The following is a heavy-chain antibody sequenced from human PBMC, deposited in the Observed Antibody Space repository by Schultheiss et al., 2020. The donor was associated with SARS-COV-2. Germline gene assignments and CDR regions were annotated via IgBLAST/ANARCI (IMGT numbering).Heavy chain of an antibody. D-gene: IGHD3-10*01. CDR3: ARDGGFGELPLYYYYYMDV. V-gene: IGHV1-2*04. Sequence: ASVKVSCKASGYTFTGYYMHWVRQAPGQGLEWMGWINPNSGGTNYAQKFQGWVTMTRDTSISTAYMELSRLRSDDTAVYYCARDGGFGELPLYYYYYMDVCGKGTTVTVSS. CDR1: GYTFTGYY. CDR2: INPNSGGT. J-gene: IGHJ6*03.